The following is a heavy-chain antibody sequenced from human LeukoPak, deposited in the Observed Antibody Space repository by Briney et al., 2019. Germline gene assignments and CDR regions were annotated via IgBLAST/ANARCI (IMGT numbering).Heavy chain of an antibody. J-gene: IGHJ4*02. Sequence: SETLSLTCTVSGGSISSCYWSWIRQPPGKGLEWIGYIYYSGSTNYNPSLKSRVTISVDTSKNQFSLKLSSVTAADTAVYYCARGSSGPGVPLVDYWGQGTLVTVSS. D-gene: IGHD6-19*01. CDR1: GGSISSCY. CDR3: ARGSSGPGVPLVDY. CDR2: IYYSGST. V-gene: IGHV4-59*01.